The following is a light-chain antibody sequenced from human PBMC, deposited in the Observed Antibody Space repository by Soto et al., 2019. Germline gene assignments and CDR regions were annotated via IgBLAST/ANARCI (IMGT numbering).Light chain of an antibody. Sequence: HSALTQPPSASGTPGQRVTISCSGSSSNIGSNTVNWYQQLPGTAPKLLIYSNNQRPSGVPDRFSGSKSGTSASLAISGLQSEDEAEYYCAAWDDSLNGPVFGGGTKRTVL. V-gene: IGLV1-44*01. CDR3: AAWDDSLNGPV. CDR1: SSNIGSNT. CDR2: SNN. J-gene: IGLJ2*01.